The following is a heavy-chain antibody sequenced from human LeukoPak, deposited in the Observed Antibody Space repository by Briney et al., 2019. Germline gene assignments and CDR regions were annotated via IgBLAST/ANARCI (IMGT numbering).Heavy chain of an antibody. CDR3: ARDRLVRGAIYPLEYYYYGMDV. J-gene: IGHJ6*02. Sequence: GGSLRLSCAASGFTFSIYSMNWVRQAPGKGLEWVSSISSSSSYIYYADSVKGRFTISRDNAKNSLYLQMNSLRAEDTAVYYCARDRLVRGAIYPLEYYYYGMDVWGQGTTVTVSS. CDR2: ISSSSSYI. V-gene: IGHV3-21*01. CDR1: GFTFSIYS. D-gene: IGHD3-10*01.